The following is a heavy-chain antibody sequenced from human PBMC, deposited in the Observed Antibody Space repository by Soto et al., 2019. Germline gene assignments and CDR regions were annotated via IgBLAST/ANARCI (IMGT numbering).Heavy chain of an antibody. V-gene: IGHV1-18*01. Sequence: ASLKVSCKASGYTFTSYGISWVRQAPGQGLEWMGWISAHNGNTNYAQKFQGRVTITRDTSASTAYMELSSLRSEDTVVYYCARDGSRTIFRGYCSGGSCYKWFDPWGQGTLVTVSS. CDR2: ISAHNGNT. CDR1: GYTFTSYG. CDR3: ARDGSRTIFRGYCSGGSCYKWFDP. J-gene: IGHJ5*02. D-gene: IGHD2-15*01.